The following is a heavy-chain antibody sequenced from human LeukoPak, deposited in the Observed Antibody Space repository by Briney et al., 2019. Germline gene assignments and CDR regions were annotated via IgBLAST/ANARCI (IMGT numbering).Heavy chain of an antibody. V-gene: IGHV1-2*02. J-gene: IGHJ4*02. CDR3: ARDLTMFVVVPGY. CDR2: INPNSGDT. CDR1: GYTFTGYY. Sequence: ASVEVSCKASGYTFTGYYLHWVRQAPGQGLEWMGWINPNSGDTNYAQKFQGRVTMTRDTSINTAYMELSRLRSDDTAVYHCARDLTMFVVVPGYWGQGTLVTVSS. D-gene: IGHD3-10*02.